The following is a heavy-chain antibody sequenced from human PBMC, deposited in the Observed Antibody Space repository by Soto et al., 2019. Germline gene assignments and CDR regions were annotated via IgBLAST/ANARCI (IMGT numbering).Heavy chain of an antibody. J-gene: IGHJ6*02. CDR2: INAGNGNT. CDR3: AREIRFLEWSTGDYYYYGMDV. Sequence: ASVKVSCKASGYTFTSYAMHWVRQAPGQRLEWMGWINAGNGNTKYSQKFQGRVTITRDTSASTAYMELSGLRSEDTAVYYCAREIRFLEWSTGDYYYYGMDVWGQGTTVTVSS. D-gene: IGHD3-3*01. V-gene: IGHV1-3*01. CDR1: GYTFTSYA.